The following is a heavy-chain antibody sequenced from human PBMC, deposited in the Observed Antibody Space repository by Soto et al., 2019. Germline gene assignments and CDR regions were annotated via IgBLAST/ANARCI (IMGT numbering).Heavy chain of an antibody. Sequence: QVQPVQSGAEVKKPGASVKVSCKASGYTFTNSALHWVRQAPGQRLEWMGWINAANGDTKYSQNFQGRVTISRDTSASTAFMELSSLRSEDTAVYYCARDSSWADYWGQGTLVTVSS. CDR2: INAANGDT. J-gene: IGHJ4*02. CDR1: GYTFTNSA. CDR3: ARDSSWADY. V-gene: IGHV1-3*01. D-gene: IGHD6-13*01.